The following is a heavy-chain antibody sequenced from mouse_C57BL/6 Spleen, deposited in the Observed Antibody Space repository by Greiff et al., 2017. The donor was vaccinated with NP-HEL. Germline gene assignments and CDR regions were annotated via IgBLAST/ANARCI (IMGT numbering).Heavy chain of an antibody. CDR1: GYTFTSYG. CDR3: ARWAGTSRDY. V-gene: IGHV1-81*01. J-gene: IGHJ2*01. D-gene: IGHD4-1*01. CDR2: ISPRSGNT. Sequence: VQLQQSGAELARPGASVKLSCKASGYTFTSYGISWVKQRTGQGLEWIGEISPRSGNTYYNEKFKGKATLTADKSSSTAYMELRSLTSADSAVYFCARWAGTSRDYWGQGTTLTVSS.